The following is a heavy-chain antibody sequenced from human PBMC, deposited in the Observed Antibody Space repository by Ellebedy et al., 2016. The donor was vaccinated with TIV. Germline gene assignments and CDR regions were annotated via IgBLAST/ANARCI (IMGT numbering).Heavy chain of an antibody. D-gene: IGHD3-3*01. V-gene: IGHV3-21*01. Sequence: PGGSLRLSCEASGFTFSASAMNWVRQAPGKGLEWVSSINSYSSHIYYAGSVKGRFTISRDNAKNSVSLQRDSLRTDDTAVYYCASDPTTYLRSGHFDSWGQGILVTVSS. CDR3: ASDPTTYLRSGHFDS. CDR1: GFTFSASA. J-gene: IGHJ4*02. CDR2: INSYSSHI.